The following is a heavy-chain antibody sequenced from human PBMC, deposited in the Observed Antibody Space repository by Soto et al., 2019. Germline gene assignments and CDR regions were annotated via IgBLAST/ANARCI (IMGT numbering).Heavy chain of an antibody. V-gene: IGHV1-2*02. Sequence: ASVKVSCKASGYNFIGYYIHWVRQAPGQGLEWMGWINPNGGDTTYAQNFQGRVTMTRDTSINTAHLELNRLKSDDTAVYYCASIDGYSYGYDPSGMDVWGQGTTVTVSS. J-gene: IGHJ6*02. D-gene: IGHD5-18*01. CDR1: GYNFIGYY. CDR3: ASIDGYSYGYDPSGMDV. CDR2: INPNGGDT.